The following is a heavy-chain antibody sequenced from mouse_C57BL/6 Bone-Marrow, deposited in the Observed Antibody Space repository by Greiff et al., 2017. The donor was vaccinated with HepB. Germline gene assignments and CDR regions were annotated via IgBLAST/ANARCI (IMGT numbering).Heavy chain of an antibody. Sequence: VQLQESGAELVRPGASVTLSCKASGYTFTDYEMHWVKQTPVHGLEWIGAIDPETGGTAYNQKFKGKAILTADKSSSTAYMELRSLTSEDSAVYYCTRPTYYFDYWGQGTTLTVSS. CDR1: GYTFTDYE. CDR3: TRPTYYFDY. V-gene: IGHV1-15*01. J-gene: IGHJ2*01. D-gene: IGHD4-1*02. CDR2: IDPETGGT.